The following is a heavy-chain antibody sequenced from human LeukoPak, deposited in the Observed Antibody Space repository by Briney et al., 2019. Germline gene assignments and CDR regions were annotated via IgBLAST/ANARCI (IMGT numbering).Heavy chain of an antibody. J-gene: IGHJ4*02. CDR2: MYNSGST. V-gene: IGHV4-59*01. CDR1: GGSISGSY. Sequence: SETPSLTCTVFGGSISGSYWSWIRQPPGKGLEWIAYMYNSGSTNYNPSLKSRVTISIDTSKNQFSLKLSSLTAADTAIYYCARGIESYGDYGYWGQGILVTVSS. D-gene: IGHD4-17*01. CDR3: ARGIESYGDYGY.